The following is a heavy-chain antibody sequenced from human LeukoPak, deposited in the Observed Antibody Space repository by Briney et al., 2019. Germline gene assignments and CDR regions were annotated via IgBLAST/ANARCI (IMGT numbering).Heavy chain of an antibody. CDR1: GFTFSSFG. V-gene: IGHV3-30*02. Sequence: GGSLRLSCAASGFTFSSFGMHWVRQAPGKGLEWVAFIRYDGSNKYYTDSVKGRFTISRDNSKNTLYLQMNSLRAEDTAVYYCAKIPTYYDFWSGHTSYFDYWGQGTLVTVSS. CDR3: AKIPTYYDFWSGHTSYFDY. CDR2: IRYDGSNK. D-gene: IGHD3-3*01. J-gene: IGHJ4*02.